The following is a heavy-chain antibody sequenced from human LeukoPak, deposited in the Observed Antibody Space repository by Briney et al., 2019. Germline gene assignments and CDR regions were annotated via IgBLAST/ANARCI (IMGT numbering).Heavy chain of an antibody. D-gene: IGHD2-15*01. CDR3: ASQGYCSGGSCYAPDY. CDR2: IIPIFGTA. J-gene: IGHJ4*02. CDR1: GGTFSSYA. Sequence: GASVKVSCKASGGTFSSYAISWVRQAPGQGLEWMGGIIPIFGTANYAQKFQGRVTITADESTSTAYMELSSLRSEDTAVYYCASQGYCSGGSCYAPDYWGQGTLVTVSS. V-gene: IGHV1-69*13.